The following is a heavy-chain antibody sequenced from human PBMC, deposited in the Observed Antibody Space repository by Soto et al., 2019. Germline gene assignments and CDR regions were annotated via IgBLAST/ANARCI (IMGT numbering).Heavy chain of an antibody. CDR2: IIVSHGRP. Sequence: QVQLVQSGAEVKELGASVKVSCKASGYTFTSHTIHWARQAPGQGLEWMGWIIVSHGRPRIAPQFQGRVTFTTDTSATTAYMELNSLTSEDTAVYFCAREPEDGVPGDFWGQGTLVVVSS. J-gene: IGHJ4*02. CDR3: AREPEDGVPGDF. D-gene: IGHD2-8*01. CDR1: GYTFTSHT. V-gene: IGHV1-3*01.